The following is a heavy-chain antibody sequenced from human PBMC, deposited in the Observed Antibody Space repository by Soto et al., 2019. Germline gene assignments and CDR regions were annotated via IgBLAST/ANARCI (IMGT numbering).Heavy chain of an antibody. CDR2: IYWDDDK. CDR1: GFSLSTSGVG. D-gene: IGHD1-1*01. V-gene: IGHV2-5*02. CDR3: AHSLELERRIPGLFDY. J-gene: IGHJ4*02. Sequence: SGPTLVNPTQTLTLTCSFSGFSLSTSGVGVGWIRQPPGKALEWLALIYWDDDKRYSPSLKSRLTITKDISKKQVVLTMTNMDPVDTATYYCAHSLELERRIPGLFDYWGQGTLVTVSS.